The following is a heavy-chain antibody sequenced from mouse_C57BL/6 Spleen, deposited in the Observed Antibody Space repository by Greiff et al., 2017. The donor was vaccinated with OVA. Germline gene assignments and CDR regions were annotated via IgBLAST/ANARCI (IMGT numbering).Heavy chain of an antibody. CDR2: IDPETGGT. V-gene: IGHV1-15*01. D-gene: IGHD1-1*01. J-gene: IGHJ2*01. CDR1: GYTFTDYE. CDR3: TRGYGSSGNFDY. Sequence: VQLQQSGAELVRPGASVTLSCKASGYTFTDYEMHWVKQTPVHGLEWIGAIDPETGGTAYNQKFKGKAILTADKSSSTAYMELRSLTSEDSAVYYCTRGYGSSGNFDYWGQGTTLTVS.